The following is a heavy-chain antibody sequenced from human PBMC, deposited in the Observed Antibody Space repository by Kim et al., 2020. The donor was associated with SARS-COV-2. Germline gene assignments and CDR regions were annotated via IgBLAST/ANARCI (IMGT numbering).Heavy chain of an antibody. CDR3: ARERGYSYGSPDY. CDR2: IIPIFGTA. D-gene: IGHD5-18*01. V-gene: IGHV1-69*13. Sequence: SVKVSCKASGGTFSSYAISWVRQAPGQGLEWMGGIIPIFGTANYAQKFQGRVTITADESTSTAYMERRSLRSEDTAVDYCARERGYSYGSPDYWGQGTL. CDR1: GGTFSSYA. J-gene: IGHJ4*02.